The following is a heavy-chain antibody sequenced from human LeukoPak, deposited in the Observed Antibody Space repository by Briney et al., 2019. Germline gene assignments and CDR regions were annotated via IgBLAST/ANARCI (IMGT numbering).Heavy chain of an antibody. V-gene: IGHV4-34*01. Sequence: SETLSLTCAVYGGSFSGYYWSWIRQPPGKGLEWIGEINHSGSTNYNPSLKSRVTISVDTSKNQFSLKLSSVTAADTAVYYCARSYSSGWLSSYWYFDLWGRGTLVTVSS. J-gene: IGHJ2*01. CDR3: ARSYSSGWLSSYWYFDL. D-gene: IGHD6-19*01. CDR2: INHSGST. CDR1: GGSFSGYY.